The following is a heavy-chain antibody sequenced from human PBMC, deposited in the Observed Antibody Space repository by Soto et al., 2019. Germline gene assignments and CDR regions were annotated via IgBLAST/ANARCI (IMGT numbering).Heavy chain of an antibody. Sequence: PGESLKISCKGSGYSFTSYWIGWVRQMPGKGLEWMGIIYPGDSDTRYSPSFQGQVTISADKSISTAYLQWSSLKASDTAMYYCARLIAARPGGDYYYGMDVWGQGTTVTVSS. D-gene: IGHD6-6*01. V-gene: IGHV5-51*01. CDR2: IYPGDSDT. CDR1: GYSFTSYW. CDR3: ARLIAARPGGDYYYGMDV. J-gene: IGHJ6*02.